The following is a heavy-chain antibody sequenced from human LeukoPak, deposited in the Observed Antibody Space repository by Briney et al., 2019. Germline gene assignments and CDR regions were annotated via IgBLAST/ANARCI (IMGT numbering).Heavy chain of an antibody. D-gene: IGHD3-9*01. CDR3: ARRRLRYFDWLSDHFDY. CDR1: GGSFSGYY. V-gene: IGHV4-34*01. J-gene: IGHJ4*02. CDR2: INHSGST. Sequence: PSETLSLTCAVYGGSFSGYYWRWIPQPPGKGLEWIGEINHSGSTNYNPSLQSRVTISVDTSKNQFSLKLSSVTAADTAVYCCARRRLRYFDWLSDHFDYWGQGTLVTVSS.